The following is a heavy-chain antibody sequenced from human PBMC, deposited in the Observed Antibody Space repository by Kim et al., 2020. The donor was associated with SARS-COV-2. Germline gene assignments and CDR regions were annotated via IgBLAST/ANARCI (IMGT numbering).Heavy chain of an antibody. J-gene: IGHJ5*02. CDR1: GGSFSGYY. V-gene: IGHV4-34*01. Sequence: SETLSLTCAVYGGSFSGYYWSWIRQPPGKGLEWIGEINHSGSTNYNPSLKSRVTISVDTSKNQFSLKLSSVTAADTAVYYCASFSITMVRGARNRNGFDPWVQATLVTVSS. CDR3: ASFSITMVRGARNRNGFDP. D-gene: IGHD3-10*01. CDR2: INHSGST.